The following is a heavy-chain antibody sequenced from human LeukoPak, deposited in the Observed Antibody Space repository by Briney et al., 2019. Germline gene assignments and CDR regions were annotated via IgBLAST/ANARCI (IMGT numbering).Heavy chain of an antibody. D-gene: IGHD3-22*01. Sequence: GGSLRLSCAASGFTVSSNYMSWVRQAPGKGLEWVSVIYSGGSTYYADSVKGRFTISRDNSKNTLYLQMSSLRAEDTAVYYCARWRYYYDSSGWVGYFDYWGQGTLVTVSS. V-gene: IGHV3-53*01. J-gene: IGHJ4*02. CDR1: GFTVSSNY. CDR3: ARWRYYYDSSGWVGYFDY. CDR2: IYSGGST.